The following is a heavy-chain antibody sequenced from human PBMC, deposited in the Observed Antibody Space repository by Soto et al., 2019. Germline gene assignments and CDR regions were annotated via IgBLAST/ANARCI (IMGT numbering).Heavy chain of an antibody. CDR1: GFTFDDYA. Sequence: EVQLVESGGGLVQPGRSLRLSCAASGFTFDDYAMHWVRQAPGKGLEWVSGISWNSGSIGYADSVKGRFTISRDNAKNSLYLQMNSLRAEDTALYYCAKDSILYDYGDYEGGIFDYWGQGTLVTVSS. V-gene: IGHV3-9*01. CDR2: ISWNSGSI. J-gene: IGHJ4*02. D-gene: IGHD4-17*01. CDR3: AKDSILYDYGDYEGGIFDY.